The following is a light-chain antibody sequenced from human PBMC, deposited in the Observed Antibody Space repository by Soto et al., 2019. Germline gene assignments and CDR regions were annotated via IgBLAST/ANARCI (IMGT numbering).Light chain of an antibody. V-gene: IGKV3-20*01. Sequence: EVVLTQSPGTLSLSPLEIATLSCRASQSISGSFLAWYQQKPGQAPRLLLYGASIRATGIPDRFSGSESGTDFTLTISRLETADFAVYYCQYYGSSSTFGQGTKVDIK. CDR3: QYYGSSST. CDR1: QSISGSF. CDR2: GAS. J-gene: IGKJ1*01.